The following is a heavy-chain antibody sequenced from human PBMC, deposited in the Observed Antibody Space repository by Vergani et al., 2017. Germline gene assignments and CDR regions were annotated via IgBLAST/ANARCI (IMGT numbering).Heavy chain of an antibody. Sequence: EVELVQSGPEMRKPGESLKISCKGSEYSFGNYWIGWVRQMPGKGLEWMGIIYPADSDNRYSPSFQGQVTISADKSISTAFLQWDSLKASDTALYYCARQTTYTDSWGQGTLVTVSS. CDR3: ARQTTYTDS. V-gene: IGHV5-51*01. J-gene: IGHJ4*02. D-gene: IGHD1-1*01. CDR1: EYSFGNYW. CDR2: IYPADSDN.